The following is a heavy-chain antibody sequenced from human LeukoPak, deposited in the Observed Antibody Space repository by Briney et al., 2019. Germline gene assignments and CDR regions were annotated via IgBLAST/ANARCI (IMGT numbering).Heavy chain of an antibody. CDR1: GFTFSDYY. D-gene: IGHD1-26*01. J-gene: IGHJ4*02. Sequence: GGSLRLSCEASGFTFSDYYMNWIRQAPGKGLECISYISTSGSGMYYADSVKGRFTISRDNARNSLYLQMNSLRAEDTAVYYCARGRSRTYYGFDYWGQGTLVTVSS. V-gene: IGHV3-11*01. CDR3: ARGRSRTYYGFDY. CDR2: ISTSGSGM.